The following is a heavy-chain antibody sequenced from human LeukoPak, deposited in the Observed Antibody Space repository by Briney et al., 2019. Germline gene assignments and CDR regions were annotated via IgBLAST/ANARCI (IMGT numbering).Heavy chain of an antibody. Sequence: SETLSLTCTVSGGSISSYYWSWIRQPPGKGLEWIGYIYYSGPTNYNPSLKSRLTISVDTSKNQFSLKLSSVTAADTAVYYCASSRGGPFDYWGQGTLVTVSS. D-gene: IGHD3-10*01. CDR3: ASSRGGPFDY. CDR1: GGSISSYY. V-gene: IGHV4-59*01. CDR2: IYYSGPT. J-gene: IGHJ4*02.